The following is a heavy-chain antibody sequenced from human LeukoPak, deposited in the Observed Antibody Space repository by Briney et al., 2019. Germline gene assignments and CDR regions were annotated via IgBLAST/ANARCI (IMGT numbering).Heavy chain of an antibody. D-gene: IGHD6-19*01. Sequence: PGGSLRLSCAASGFSFSSYTLHWLRQVPGTGLEWVAVISDDGTYKYYADSVKGRFTISRDNSKDTLYLQIDSLRAGETAVYHCARSNSSAWHNFESCGQGTPVTVSS. CDR1: GFSFSSYT. V-gene: IGHV3-30*14. J-gene: IGHJ4*02. CDR2: ISDDGTYK. CDR3: ARSNSSAWHNFES.